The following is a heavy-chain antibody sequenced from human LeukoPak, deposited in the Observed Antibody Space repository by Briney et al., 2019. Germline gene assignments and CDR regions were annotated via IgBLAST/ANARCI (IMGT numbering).Heavy chain of an antibody. V-gene: IGHV3-23*01. CDR2: VSAGGGET. Sequence: GGSLRLSCAASGFTFSNYAMNWVRQAPGKGLEWVSSVSAGGGETFYGDSVKGRFIVSRDNSKNKLYLQMNSLRAEDTAVYYCAKGSKEVLFTRDHYMDVWGKGTTVTISS. D-gene: IGHD3-3*01. CDR3: AKGSKEVLFTRDHYMDV. J-gene: IGHJ6*03. CDR1: GFTFSNYA.